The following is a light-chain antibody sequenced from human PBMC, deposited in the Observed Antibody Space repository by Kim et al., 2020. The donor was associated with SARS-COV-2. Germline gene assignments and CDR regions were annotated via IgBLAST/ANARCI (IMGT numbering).Light chain of an antibody. CDR3: QQYGTSRT. J-gene: IGKJ1*01. Sequence: LSPGERVTLSCRASQSVNNNHLAWYQQKPGQGPRLLIYGASSRATGIPDRFSGSGSGTDFTLTISRLEPEDSAVYYCQQYGTSRTFGQGTKVDIK. V-gene: IGKV3-20*01. CDR1: QSVNNNH. CDR2: GAS.